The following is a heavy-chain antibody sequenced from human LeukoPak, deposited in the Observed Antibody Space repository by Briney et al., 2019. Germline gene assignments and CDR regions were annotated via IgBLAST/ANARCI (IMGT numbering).Heavy chain of an antibody. CDR3: AMATVTTSPDY. Sequence: ASVKVSCKASGYTFTSYYMHWVRQAPGQGLEWMGIINPSGGSTSYAQRFQGRVTMTRDTSTSTVYMELSSLRSEDTAVYYCAMATVTTSPDYWGQGTLVTVSS. CDR1: GYTFTSYY. CDR2: INPSGGST. V-gene: IGHV1-46*01. J-gene: IGHJ4*02. D-gene: IGHD4-17*01.